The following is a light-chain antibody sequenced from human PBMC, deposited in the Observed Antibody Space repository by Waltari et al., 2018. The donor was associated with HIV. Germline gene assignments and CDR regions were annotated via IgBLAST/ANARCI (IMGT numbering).Light chain of an antibody. Sequence: EIVMTQSPATLSVSPGERAPFSCRARQSVSSNLAWYQQKSGQPPRLLIYDAFTRATGVPARFSGSGSGTEFTLTISSLQSEDFAVYYCQQYNTWPLTFGGGTKVEIK. J-gene: IGKJ4*01. CDR2: DAF. CDR1: QSVSSN. CDR3: QQYNTWPLT. V-gene: IGKV3-15*01.